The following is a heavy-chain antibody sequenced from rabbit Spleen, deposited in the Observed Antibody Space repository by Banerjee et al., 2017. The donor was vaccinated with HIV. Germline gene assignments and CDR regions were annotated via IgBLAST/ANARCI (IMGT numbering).Heavy chain of an antibody. CDR2: IYTGNVKT. D-gene: IGHD1-1*01. Sequence: QEQLVESGGGLVKPGASLTLTCKASGFDFSRGYDMCWVRQAPGKGLEWIGCIYTGNVKTYYASWAKGRFTISKTSSTTVTLRMTSLTAADRATYFCARDLVGVIGWNFYLWGPGTLVTVS. CDR1: GFDFSRGYD. CDR3: ARDLVGVIGWNFYL. V-gene: IGHV1S45*01. J-gene: IGHJ4*01.